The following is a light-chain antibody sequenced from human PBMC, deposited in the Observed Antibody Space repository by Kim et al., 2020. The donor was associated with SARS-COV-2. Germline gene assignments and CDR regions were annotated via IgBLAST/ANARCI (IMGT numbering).Light chain of an antibody. CDR3: LQHNTYPIT. CDR2: GAS. CDR1: QDIRND. Sequence: ASVRDRVTSTCRASQDIRNDLGWYQQNPGRAPKRLIYGASSLQSGVPSRFSGSGSGTEFTLTISSLQPEDFATYFCLQHNTYPITFGQGTRLEIK. J-gene: IGKJ5*01. V-gene: IGKV1-17*01.